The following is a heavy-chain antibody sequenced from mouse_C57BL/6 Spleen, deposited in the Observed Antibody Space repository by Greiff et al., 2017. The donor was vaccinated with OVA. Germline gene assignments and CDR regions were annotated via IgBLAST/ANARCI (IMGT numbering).Heavy chain of an antibody. V-gene: IGHV14-4*01. Sequence: VQLKESGAELVRPGASVKLSCTASGFNIKDDYMHWVKQRPEQGLEWIGWIDPENGDTEYASKFQGKATITADTSSNTAYLQLSSLTSEDTAVYYCTRRLLKENFDYWGQGTTLTVSS. CDR3: TRRLLKENFDY. D-gene: IGHD2-3*01. CDR2: IDPENGDT. CDR1: GFNIKDDY. J-gene: IGHJ2*01.